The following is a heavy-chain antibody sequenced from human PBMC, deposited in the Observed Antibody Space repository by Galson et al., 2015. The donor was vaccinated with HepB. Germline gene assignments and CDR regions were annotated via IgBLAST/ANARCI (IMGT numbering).Heavy chain of an antibody. V-gene: IGHV1-18*01. J-gene: IGHJ4*02. Sequence: SVKVSCKASGYTFTSYVITWVRQAPGQGLEWMGRISTSNGDTKYAQKLQGRVTMTTDTSTSTAYQELRSLQSDDTAVYCCARGSSGADYWGQGSLVTVSS. D-gene: IGHD6-25*01. CDR3: ARGSSGADY. CDR2: ISTSNGDT. CDR1: GYTFTSYV.